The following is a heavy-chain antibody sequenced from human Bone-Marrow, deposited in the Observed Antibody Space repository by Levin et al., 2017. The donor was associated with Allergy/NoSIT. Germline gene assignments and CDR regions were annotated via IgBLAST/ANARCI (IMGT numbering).Heavy chain of an antibody. Sequence: GASVKVSCAASGFTFSTFRMHWVRQVPGKGLVWVSLINSDGSGTNYADSVKGRFTISRDNAKNTLSLQMDSLRAEDTAVYYCTRDGGGLAVWGQGATVTVSS. J-gene: IGHJ6*02. CDR1: GFTFSTFR. V-gene: IGHV3-74*01. D-gene: IGHD3-10*01. CDR3: TRDGGGLAV. CDR2: INSDGSGT.